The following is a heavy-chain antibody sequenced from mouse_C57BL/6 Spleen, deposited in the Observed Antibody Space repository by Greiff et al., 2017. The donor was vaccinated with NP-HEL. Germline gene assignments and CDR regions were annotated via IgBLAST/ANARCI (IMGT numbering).Heavy chain of an antibody. V-gene: IGHV1-72*01. CDR1: GYTFTSYW. CDR2: IDPNSGGT. Sequence: VQLQQSGAELVKPGASVKLSCKASGYTFTSYWMHWVKQRPGRGLEWIGRIDPNSGGTKYNEKFKSKATLTVDKPSSTAYMQLSSLTSEDSAVYYCARGPITTVPAFDYWGQGTTLTVSS. D-gene: IGHD1-1*01. CDR3: ARGPITTVPAFDY. J-gene: IGHJ2*01.